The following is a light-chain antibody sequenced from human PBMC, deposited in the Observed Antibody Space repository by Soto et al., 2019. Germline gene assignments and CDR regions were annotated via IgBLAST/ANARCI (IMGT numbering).Light chain of an antibody. V-gene: IGKV3-11*01. CDR1: QSVSDY. CDR3: QQSVNWPPT. J-gene: IGKJ4*01. CDR2: DAS. Sequence: VLTQSPASLSLSPGERATLSCRAGQSVSDYLAWYQQKPGQPPRLLFFDASNRATGVPARFSAGGSGTDFTLIISSLEHEDFAVYYCQQSVNWPPTFGGGTKVDIK.